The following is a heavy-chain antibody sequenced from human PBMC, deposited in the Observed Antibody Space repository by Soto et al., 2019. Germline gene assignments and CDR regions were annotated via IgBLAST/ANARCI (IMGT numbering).Heavy chain of an antibody. J-gene: IGHJ6*02. CDR3: ARGVGVYDSSGYYPRHYYYGMDV. V-gene: IGHV4-30-2*01. D-gene: IGHD3-22*01. Sequence: PSETLSLTCAVFDGSFSGHYWSWIRQPPGKGLEWIGYIYHSGSTYYNPPLKSRVTISVDRSKNQFSLKLSSVTAADTAVYYCARGVGVYDSSGYYPRHYYYGMDVWGQGTTVTVSS. CDR2: IYHSGST. CDR1: DGSFSGHY.